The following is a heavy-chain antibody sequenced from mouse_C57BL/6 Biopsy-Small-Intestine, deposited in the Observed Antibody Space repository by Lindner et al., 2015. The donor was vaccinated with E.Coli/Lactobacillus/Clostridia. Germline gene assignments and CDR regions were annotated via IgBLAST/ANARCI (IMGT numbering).Heavy chain of an antibody. J-gene: IGHJ4*01. V-gene: IGHV5-17*01. Sequence: VQLQESGGGLVKPGGSLKLSCAASGFTFSDFGMHWVRQAPEKGLDWVAYISSGSSTIYYADTVKGRFTISRDNAKNTLFLQMTSLRSEDTAMYYCARPYYYAMDYWGQGTSVTVSS. CDR3: ARPYYYAMDY. CDR1: GFTFSDFG. CDR2: ISSGSSTI.